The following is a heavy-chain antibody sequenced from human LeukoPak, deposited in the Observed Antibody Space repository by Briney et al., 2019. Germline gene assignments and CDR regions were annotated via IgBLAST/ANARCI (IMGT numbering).Heavy chain of an antibody. Sequence: GGSPRLSCAASGFTFSSYGMHWVRQAPGKGLEWVAFIRYDGSNKYYADSVKGRFTISRDNSENTLYLQMNSLRAEDTAVYYCAKDPRDHSYGWNWRYFDYWGQGTLVTVSS. CDR3: AKDPRDHSYGWNWRYFDY. D-gene: IGHD5-18*01. V-gene: IGHV3-30*02. J-gene: IGHJ4*02. CDR1: GFTFSSYG. CDR2: IRYDGSNK.